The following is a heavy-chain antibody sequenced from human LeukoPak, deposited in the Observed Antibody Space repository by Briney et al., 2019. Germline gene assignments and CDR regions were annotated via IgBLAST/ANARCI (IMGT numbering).Heavy chain of an antibody. D-gene: IGHD2-21*02. V-gene: IGHV4-31*03. CDR2: IYYSGST. Sequence: SETLSLTCTVSGGSISSGGYYWSWIRQHPGKGLEWIGYIYYSGSTYYNPSLKSRVTISVDTSTNQFSLKLSSVTAADTAVYYCARSDCGGDCYSIAYYFDYWGQGTLVTVSS. CDR3: ARSDCGGDCYSIAYYFDY. J-gene: IGHJ4*02. CDR1: GGSISSGGYY.